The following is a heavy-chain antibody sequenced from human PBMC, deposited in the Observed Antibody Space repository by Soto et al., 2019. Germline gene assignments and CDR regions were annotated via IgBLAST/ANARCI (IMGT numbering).Heavy chain of an antibody. CDR2: FDPEDGET. CDR3: ATDLGIAAGSDY. J-gene: IGHJ4*02. V-gene: IGHV1-24*01. D-gene: IGHD6-13*01. CDR1: GYTLTELS. Sequence: RASVKVSCKVSGYTLTELSMHWVRQAPGKGLEWMGGFDPEDGETIYAQKFQGRVTMTEDTSTDTAYMELSSLRSEDTAVYYCATDLGIAAGSDYWGQGTLVNVSS.